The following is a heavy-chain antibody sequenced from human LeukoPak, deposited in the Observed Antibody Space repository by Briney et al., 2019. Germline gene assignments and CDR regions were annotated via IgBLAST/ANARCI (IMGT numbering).Heavy chain of an antibody. V-gene: IGHV1-8*01. Sequence: ASVKVSCKASVYTFSNFDFSWLRQATGQGLEWMGWMNPNSGNTGYAGKFQGRIAMTRDTSINIAYMELSSLTSEDTAVYYCARNGGLADWWGQGTLVTVSS. CDR3: ARNGGLADW. CDR2: MNPNSGNT. D-gene: IGHD2-8*01. J-gene: IGHJ4*02. CDR1: VYTFSNFD.